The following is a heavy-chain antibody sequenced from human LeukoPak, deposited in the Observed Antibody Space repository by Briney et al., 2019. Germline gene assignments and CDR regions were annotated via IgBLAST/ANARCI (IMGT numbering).Heavy chain of an antibody. Sequence: PSETLSLNCTVSGGSISSYYWSWIRQPPGQGLEWIGYLYYSGSTNYNPSLKSRVTISVDTSKNQFSLKLSSVTAADTAVYYCARVPLDIVVVPAAIIGHYYYMDVWGKGTTVTVSS. V-gene: IGHV4-59*01. CDR3: ARVPLDIVVVPAAIIGHYYYMDV. D-gene: IGHD2-2*02. CDR1: GGSISSYY. J-gene: IGHJ6*03. CDR2: LYYSGST.